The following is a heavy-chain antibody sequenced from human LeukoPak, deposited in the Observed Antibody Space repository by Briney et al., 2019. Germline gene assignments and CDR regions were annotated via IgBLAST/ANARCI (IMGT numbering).Heavy chain of an antibody. CDR1: GGSISSSSYY. Sequence: PSETLSLTCTVSGGSISSSSYYWGWIRQPPGKGLEWIGSICYSGSTYYNPSLKSRVTISVDTSKNQFSLKLSSVTAADTAVYYCARSDVDIVATIRSSSFDPWGQGTLVTVSS. CDR3: ARSDVDIVATIRSSSFDP. D-gene: IGHD5-12*01. V-gene: IGHV4-39*01. CDR2: ICYSGST. J-gene: IGHJ5*02.